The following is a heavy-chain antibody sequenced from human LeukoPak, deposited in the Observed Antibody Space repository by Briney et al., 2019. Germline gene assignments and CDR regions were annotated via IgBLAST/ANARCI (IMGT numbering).Heavy chain of an antibody. Sequence: SETLSLTCTVSGASISSGDYHWNWIRQPPGKGLEWIGFIHDSGSTYYNPSLESRVSISRDMSKNQLSLMLSSVTAADTAVYYCARGFGAGNYYYGWFDPWGQGTLVSVSS. CDR2: IHDSGST. CDR3: ARGFGAGNYYYGWFDP. V-gene: IGHV4-30-4*01. D-gene: IGHD3-10*01. CDR1: GASISSGDYH. J-gene: IGHJ5*02.